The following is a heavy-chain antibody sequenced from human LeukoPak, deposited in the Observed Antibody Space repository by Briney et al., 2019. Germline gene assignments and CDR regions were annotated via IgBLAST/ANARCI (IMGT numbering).Heavy chain of an antibody. J-gene: IGHJ5*02. CDR3: AQSGDSSGYYNWFDP. V-gene: IGHV1-18*01. CDR2: ISAYNGNT. CDR1: GYTFTSYG. D-gene: IGHD3-22*01. Sequence: ASVKVSCKASGYTFTSYGISWVRQAPGQGLEWMGWISAYNGNTNYAQKLQGRVTMTTDTSTSTAYMELRSLRSDDTAVYYCAQSGDSSGYYNWFDPWGQGTLVTVSS.